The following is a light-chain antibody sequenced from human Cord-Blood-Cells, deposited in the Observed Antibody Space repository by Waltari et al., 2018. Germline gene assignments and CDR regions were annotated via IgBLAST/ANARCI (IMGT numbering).Light chain of an antibody. CDR3: SSYTSSSTVV. CDR1: SSAVGGYNY. V-gene: IGLV2-14*01. CDR2: EVS. J-gene: IGLJ2*01. Sequence: QSAPPQPASVSGSPGQSITISCTGTSSAVGGYNYVSWYQQHPGKAPKLMIYEVSNRPSGVSNRFSGSKSGNTASLTISGLQAEDEADYYCSSYTSSSTVVFGGGTKLTVL.